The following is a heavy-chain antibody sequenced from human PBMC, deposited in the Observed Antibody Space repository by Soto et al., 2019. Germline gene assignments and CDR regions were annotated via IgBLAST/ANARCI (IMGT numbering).Heavy chain of an antibody. CDR3: ASRGYSYGLYYYGMDV. CDR1: GGTFSSYA. D-gene: IGHD5-18*01. Sequence: QVQLVQSGAEVKKPGSSVKVSCKASGGTFSSYAISWVRQAPGQGLEWMGGIIPIFGTANYAQKFQGRVTITADESTSTADMELSSLRSEDTAVYYCASRGYSYGLYYYGMDVWGQGTTVTVSS. V-gene: IGHV1-69*01. J-gene: IGHJ6*02. CDR2: IIPIFGTA.